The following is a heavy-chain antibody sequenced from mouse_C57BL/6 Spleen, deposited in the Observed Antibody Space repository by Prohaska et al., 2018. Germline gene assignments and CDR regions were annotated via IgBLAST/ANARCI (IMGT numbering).Heavy chain of an antibody. V-gene: IGHV4-1*01. Sequence: EVKLLQSGGGLVQPGGTLKLSCAASGTAFSRYWMSWVRRALGKGLEWIGEINPDSNTINYAPSLKDKFIISRDNAKNTLYLQMSKVRSEDTALYYCASPNWDWYFDVWGTGTTVTVSS. CDR3: ASPNWDWYFDV. J-gene: IGHJ1*03. CDR2: INPDSNTI. D-gene: IGHD4-1*01. CDR1: GTAFSRYW.